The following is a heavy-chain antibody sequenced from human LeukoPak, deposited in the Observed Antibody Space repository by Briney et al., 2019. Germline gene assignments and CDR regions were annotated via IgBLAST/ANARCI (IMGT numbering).Heavy chain of an antibody. CDR3: AREYCTTGVCHYYYYGMDV. CDR2: IIPILGIA. D-gene: IGHD2-8*01. Sequence: ALVKVSCKASGGTFSSYAISWVRQAPGQGLEWMGRIIPILGIANYAQKFQGRVTITADKATTTAYMEVTSLISEDTAVYYCAREYCTTGVCHYYYYGMDVWGQGTTVTVSS. V-gene: IGHV1-69*04. CDR1: GGTFSSYA. J-gene: IGHJ6*02.